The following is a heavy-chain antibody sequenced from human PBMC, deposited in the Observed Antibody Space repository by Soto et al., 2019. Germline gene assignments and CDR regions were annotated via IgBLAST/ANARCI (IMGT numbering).Heavy chain of an antibody. D-gene: IGHD3-22*01. Sequence: GSLRLSCAASGFTFSNAWMNWVRQAPGKGLEWVGRIKSKTDGGTTDYAAPVKGRFTISRDDSKNTLYLQMNSLKTEDTAVYYCTTDLGTYYYESSEDYWGQGTLVTVSS. CDR2: IKSKTDGGTT. V-gene: IGHV3-15*07. CDR3: TTDLGTYYYESSEDY. J-gene: IGHJ4*02. CDR1: GFTFSNAW.